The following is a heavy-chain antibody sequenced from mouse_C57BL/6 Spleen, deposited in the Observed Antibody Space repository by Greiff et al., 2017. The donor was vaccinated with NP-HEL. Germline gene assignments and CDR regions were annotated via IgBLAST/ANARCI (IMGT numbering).Heavy chain of an antibody. J-gene: IGHJ4*01. Sequence: VQLKESVAELVRPGASVKLSCTASGFNIKNTYMHWVKQRPEQGLEWIGRIDPANVNSKYAPKFQDKATITADTSSNTAYLQLSSLTSEDTAIYYCVRLTTVYAMDYWGQGTSVTVSS. CDR3: VRLTTVYAMDY. CDR1: GFNIKNTY. CDR2: IDPANVNS. V-gene: IGHV14-3*01. D-gene: IGHD1-1*01.